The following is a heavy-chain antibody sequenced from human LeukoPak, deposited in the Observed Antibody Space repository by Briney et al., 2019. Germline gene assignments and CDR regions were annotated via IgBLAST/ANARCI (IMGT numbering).Heavy chain of an antibody. CDR1: GGSISSGDYY. D-gene: IGHD5-12*01. CDR3: ARGQSLISWLRSPAGAFDI. CDR2: INHSGST. J-gene: IGHJ3*02. V-gene: IGHV4-39*07. Sequence: PSETLSLTCTVSGGSISSGDYYWSWIRQPPGKGLEWIGEINHSGSTNYNPSLKSRVTISVDTSKNQFSLKLSSVTAADTAVYYCARGQSLISWLRSPAGAFDIWGQGTMVTVSS.